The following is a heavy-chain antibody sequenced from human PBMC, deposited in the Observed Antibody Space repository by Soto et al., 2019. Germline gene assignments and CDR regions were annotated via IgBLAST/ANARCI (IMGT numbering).Heavy chain of an antibody. J-gene: IGHJ4*02. CDR3: XXXXXXXXXXXHFDY. V-gene: IGHV3-23*01. CDR2: IHGGGNSA. CDR1: GFTFSGYX. Sequence: EVQLLESGGDLVQPGRSLRLSCAASGFTFSGYXXXXXXXXXXXXXXXVSVIHGGGNSAYYADSVKGRFTISRDNSKXXXXXXXXXXXXXXXXXXXXXXXXXXXXXXXHFDYWGQGTLVTVSS.